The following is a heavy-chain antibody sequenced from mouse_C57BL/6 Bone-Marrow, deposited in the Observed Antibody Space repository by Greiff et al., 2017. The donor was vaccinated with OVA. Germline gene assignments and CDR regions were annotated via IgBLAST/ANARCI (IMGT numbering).Heavy chain of an antibody. J-gene: IGHJ3*01. V-gene: IGHV1-66*01. CDR3: ARGGFAY. CDR1: GYSFTSYY. Sequence: QVQLQESGPELVKPGASVKISCKASGYSFTSYYIHWVKQRPGQGLEWIGWIYPGSGNTKYNEKFKGKATLTADTSSSTVYMQLSSLTSEDSAVYYCARGGFAYWGQGTPVTVSA. CDR2: IYPGSGNT.